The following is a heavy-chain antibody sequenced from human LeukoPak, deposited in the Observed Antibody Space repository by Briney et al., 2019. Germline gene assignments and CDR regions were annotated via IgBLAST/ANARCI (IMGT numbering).Heavy chain of an antibody. CDR3: AKDPGWGAASGYFDY. D-gene: IGHD4/OR15-4a*01. CDR1: GFTFDDYA. CDR2: ISWNSGSI. V-gene: IGHV3-9*01. J-gene: IGHJ4*02. Sequence: GGSPRLSCAASGFTFDDYAMHWVRPAPGKGLEWVSGISWNSGSIGYADSVKGRFTISRDNAKNSLYLQMNSLRAEDTALYYCAKDPGWGAASGYFDYWGQGTLVTVSS.